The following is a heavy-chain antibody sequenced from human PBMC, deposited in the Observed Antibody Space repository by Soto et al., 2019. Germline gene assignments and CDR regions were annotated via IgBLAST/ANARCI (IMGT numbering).Heavy chain of an antibody. J-gene: IGHJ4*02. V-gene: IGHV4-4*02. CDR1: GDSVSSPYW. CDR2: VFHTGTT. Sequence: QVQLQESGPGLVKPSGTLSLTCAVSGDSVSSPYWWCWVRQPPGKGLEWIVEVFHTGTTSYNPSLRSRVTISMDKSNNQFSLDLSSVTAADTAVYYCARSAGWYAVHSWGPGTLVVVSS. D-gene: IGHD6-19*01. CDR3: ARSAGWYAVHS.